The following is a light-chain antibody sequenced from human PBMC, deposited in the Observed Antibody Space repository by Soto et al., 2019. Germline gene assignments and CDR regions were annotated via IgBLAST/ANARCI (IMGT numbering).Light chain of an antibody. Sequence: DIVLTQSPGTLSLSPGERATLSCRASQSLGTAFLAWYQQKPGQAPRLLIYGASSRATGIPDRFSGSGSGTEFTLTISSLEPEDFAVYYCQQHSNWPPITFGQGTRLEIK. J-gene: IGKJ5*01. V-gene: IGKV3D-20*02. CDR2: GAS. CDR1: QSLGTAF. CDR3: QQHSNWPPIT.